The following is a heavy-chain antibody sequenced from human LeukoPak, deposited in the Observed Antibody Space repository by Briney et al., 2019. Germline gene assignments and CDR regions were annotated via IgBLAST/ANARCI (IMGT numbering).Heavy chain of an antibody. J-gene: IGHJ4*02. CDR2: INHSGST. V-gene: IGHV4-34*01. CDR3: AVDYGDYAEYFDY. Sequence: SETLSLTCAVYGGSFSGYYWSWIRQPPGKGLEWIGEINHSGSTTYNPSLKSRVTISVDTSKNQFSLKLSSVTAADTAVYYCAVDYGDYAEYFDYWGQGTLVTVSS. CDR1: GGSFSGYY. D-gene: IGHD4-17*01.